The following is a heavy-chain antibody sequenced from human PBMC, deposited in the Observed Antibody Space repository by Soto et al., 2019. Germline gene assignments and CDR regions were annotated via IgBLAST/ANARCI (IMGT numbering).Heavy chain of an antibody. Sequence: GGSLRLSCAASGLTFSSYAVSWVRQAPGKGLEWVSAISGSGGSTYYADSVKGRFTISRDNSKNTLYLQMNSLRAEDTAVYYCAKRLDSSGYYYSYWGQGTLVTVSS. CDR2: ISGSGGST. J-gene: IGHJ4*02. V-gene: IGHV3-23*01. CDR3: AKRLDSSGYYYSY. CDR1: GLTFSSYA. D-gene: IGHD3-22*01.